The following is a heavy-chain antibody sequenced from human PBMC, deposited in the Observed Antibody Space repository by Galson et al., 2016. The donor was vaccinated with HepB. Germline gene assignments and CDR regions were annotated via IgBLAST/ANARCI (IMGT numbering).Heavy chain of an antibody. V-gene: IGHV4-4*02. J-gene: IGHJ5*02. D-gene: IGHD3-16*01. Sequence: SETLSLTCVVSGDTISSSYWWTWVRQSPEKGLEWIGEIYHSGNTNYNPSLKSRVVISVDKSKNQFSLTLTSVTVADTAVYYCARGFHDYVWGNSSPRRFDPWGQGTLVTFSS. CDR1: GDTISSSYW. CDR3: ARGFHDYVWGNSSPRRFDP. CDR2: IYHSGNT.